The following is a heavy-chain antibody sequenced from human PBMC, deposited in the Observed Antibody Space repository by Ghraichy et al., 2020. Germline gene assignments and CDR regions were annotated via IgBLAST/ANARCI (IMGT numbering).Heavy chain of an antibody. Sequence: GESLNISCAASGFAFSSYWIHWVRQAPGKGLVWVSRINSDGSSTSYADSVKGRFTISRDNAKNTLYLQMNSLRAEDTAVYYCARETTLSDWGQGTLVTVSS. CDR2: INSDGSST. V-gene: IGHV3-74*01. CDR1: GFAFSSYW. D-gene: IGHD1-1*01. CDR3: ARETTLSD. J-gene: IGHJ4*02.